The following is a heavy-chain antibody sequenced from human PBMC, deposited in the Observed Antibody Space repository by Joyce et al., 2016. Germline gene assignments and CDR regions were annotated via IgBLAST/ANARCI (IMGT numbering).Heavy chain of an antibody. CDR1: GFNFGDYA. CDR3: ARNWQALDY. CDR2: IRTNAYRGTT. V-gene: IGHV3-49*03. Sequence: EVQLVESGGGLVESGRSLRLSCTASGFNFGDYAMTWFRQAPVKGVEWVVLIRTNAYRGTTEYAASVKGRFTISRDDSESIAYLQMNSLKTEDTAVYYCARNWQALDYWGQGTLVTVSS. J-gene: IGHJ4*02.